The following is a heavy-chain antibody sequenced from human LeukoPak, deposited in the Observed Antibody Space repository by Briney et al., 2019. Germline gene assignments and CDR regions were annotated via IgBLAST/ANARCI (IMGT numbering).Heavy chain of an antibody. CDR1: GFTFSTYA. J-gene: IGHJ4*02. V-gene: IGHV3-23*01. CDR3: AKNTAAPTTPFDY. Sequence: GGSLRLSCAASGFTFSTYAMNWVRQAPGKGLEWVSGISGSGGTTYYADSVKGRFTISRDNSKNTLYLQMNYLRAEDTALYYCAKNTAAPTTPFDYWGQGTLVTVSS. CDR2: ISGSGGTT. D-gene: IGHD1-26*01.